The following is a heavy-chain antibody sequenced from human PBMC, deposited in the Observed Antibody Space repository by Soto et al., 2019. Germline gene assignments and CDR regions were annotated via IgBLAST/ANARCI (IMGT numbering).Heavy chain of an antibody. CDR3: AKGGRQWLVTSDFNC. Sequence: VQLVESGGGVVQPGRSLRLSCAASGFTFSDYAMHWVRQAPGKGLEWVAVVSHDGRNTHYADSVKGRFTISRDSSKNTVCLEMTSLRAADTGVYYCAKGGRQWLVTSDFNCWGQGALVTVSS. D-gene: IGHD6-19*01. CDR1: GFTFSDYA. V-gene: IGHV3-30*18. CDR2: VSHDGRNT. J-gene: IGHJ4*02.